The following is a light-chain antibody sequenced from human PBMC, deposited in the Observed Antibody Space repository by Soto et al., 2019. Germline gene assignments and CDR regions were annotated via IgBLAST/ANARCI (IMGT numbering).Light chain of an antibody. CDR2: GAT. J-gene: IGKJ4*01. V-gene: IGKV3-15*01. CDR1: QSVSSN. CDR3: QQRTSRPRT. Sequence: EIVMTLSPSTLSVPQRERATLSCRARQSVSSNLAWYQQKPGPAPRLLFYGATTRASGIPARFSGSASGTDFTLTISILANEDSAVYYCQQRTSRPRTFGGGTKLDIK.